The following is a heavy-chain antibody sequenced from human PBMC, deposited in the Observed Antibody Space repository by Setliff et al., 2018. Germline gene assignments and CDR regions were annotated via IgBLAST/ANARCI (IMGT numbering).Heavy chain of an antibody. Sequence: SETLSLTCTVSGDSTSSSDFYWGWIRQPPGKGLEWIGSLHYTGSTFYNPSLKSRATVIVHTSKKQFSLKLKSMTAADAGVYYCARHVLYGSGSYGLNYWSQGTLVTVSS. V-gene: IGHV4-39*01. J-gene: IGHJ4*02. CDR1: GDSTSSSDFY. CDR3: ARHVLYGSGSYGLNY. D-gene: IGHD3-10*01. CDR2: LHYTGST.